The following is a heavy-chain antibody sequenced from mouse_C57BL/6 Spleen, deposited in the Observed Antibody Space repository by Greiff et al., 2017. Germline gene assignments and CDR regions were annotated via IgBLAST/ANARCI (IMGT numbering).Heavy chain of an antibody. CDR3: ARPIFRGNYAMDY. J-gene: IGHJ4*01. CDR2: ISSGSSTI. Sequence: EVKLMESGGGLVKPGGSLKLSCAASGFTFSDYGMHWVRQAPEKGLEWVAYISSGSSTIYYADTVKGRFTISRDNAKNTLFLQMTSLRSEDTAMYYCARPIFRGNYAMDYWGQGTSVTVSS. V-gene: IGHV5-17*01. CDR1: GFTFSDYG.